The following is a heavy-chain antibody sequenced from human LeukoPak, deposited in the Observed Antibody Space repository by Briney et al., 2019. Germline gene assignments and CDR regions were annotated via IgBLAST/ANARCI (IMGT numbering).Heavy chain of an antibody. V-gene: IGHV4-39*01. CDR2: IYYSGST. CDR3: ARQTDYYDSSGYYIDAFDI. CDR1: GGSISSSSYY. D-gene: IGHD3-22*01. Sequence: PSETLSLTCTVSGGSISSSSYYWGWVRQPPGTGLEWIGSIYYSGSTYYNPSLKSRVTISVDTSKNQFSLKLSSATAADTAVYYCARQTDYYDSSGYYIDAFDIWGQGTMVTVSS. J-gene: IGHJ3*02.